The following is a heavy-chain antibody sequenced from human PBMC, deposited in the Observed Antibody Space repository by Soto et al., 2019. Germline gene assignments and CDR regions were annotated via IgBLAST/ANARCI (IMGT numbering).Heavy chain of an antibody. CDR2: IYPGDYDT. D-gene: IGHD4-17*01. V-gene: IGHV5-51*01. J-gene: IGHJ4*02. CDR1: GYSFTSYW. Sequence: GESLKISCKGSGYSFTSYWIGWVRQMPGKGLEWMGIIYPGDYDTRYSPSFQGQDSIPADKSISTAYLQWSSLKASDTAMYYCARETNGDYAGYWGQGTLVTVSS. CDR3: ARETNGDYAGY.